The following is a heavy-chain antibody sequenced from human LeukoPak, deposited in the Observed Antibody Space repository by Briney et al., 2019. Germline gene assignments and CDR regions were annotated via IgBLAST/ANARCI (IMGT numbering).Heavy chain of an antibody. CDR2: INPSGGST. J-gene: IGHJ4*02. CDR3: ARTGYDFWTLDY. D-gene: IGHD3-3*01. Sequence: ASVRVSCKASGYTFTSYYMHWVRQAPGQGLEWMGIINPSGGSTSYAQKFQGRVTMTRDMSTSTVYMELSSLRSEDTAVYYCARTGYDFWTLDYWGPGTLVTVSS. V-gene: IGHV1-46*01. CDR1: GYTFTSYY.